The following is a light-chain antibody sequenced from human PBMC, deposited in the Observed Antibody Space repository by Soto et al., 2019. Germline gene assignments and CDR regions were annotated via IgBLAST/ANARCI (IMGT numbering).Light chain of an antibody. CDR3: CSYAGSFYV. V-gene: IGLV2-11*01. CDR1: SSDVGGYNY. J-gene: IGLJ1*01. Sequence: QSALTQPRSVSGSHGQSVTISCTGTSSDVGGYNYVSWYQQHPGKAPKLMIYDVSERPSGVPDRFSGSKSGNTASLTISGLQAEDEADYYCCSYAGSFYVFGTGTKFTVL. CDR2: DVS.